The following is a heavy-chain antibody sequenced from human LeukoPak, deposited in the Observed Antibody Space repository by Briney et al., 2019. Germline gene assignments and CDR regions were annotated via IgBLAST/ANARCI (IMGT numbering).Heavy chain of an antibody. D-gene: IGHD6-19*01. CDR3: AKDAPRSSGWFFLDY. Sequence: GGTLRLSCAASGFSFSSHGMNWVRQAPGKGLEWVSGISPSGGITYYTDSVKGRFTISRDNSKNTLSLQMNSLRAEDTAIYYCAKDAPRSSGWFFLDYWGQGTLVTVSS. J-gene: IGHJ4*02. V-gene: IGHV3-23*01. CDR2: ISPSGGIT. CDR1: GFSFSSHG.